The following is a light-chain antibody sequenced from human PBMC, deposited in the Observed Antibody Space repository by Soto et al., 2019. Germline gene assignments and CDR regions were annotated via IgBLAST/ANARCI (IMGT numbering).Light chain of an antibody. CDR2: AAS. J-gene: IGKJ5*01. CDR1: QIISSY. Sequence: DIQMTQSPSSLSASVGDRVTITCRASQIISSYLNWYQQKPGKAPKLLIYAASSLQSGVPSRFSGSGSGTDFTLTIRSLQPEDFATYYCQQSYSTPVTFGRGTRLEIK. CDR3: QQSYSTPVT. V-gene: IGKV1-39*01.